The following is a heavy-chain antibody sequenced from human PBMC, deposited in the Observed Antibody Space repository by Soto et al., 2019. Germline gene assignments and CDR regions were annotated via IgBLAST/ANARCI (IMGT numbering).Heavy chain of an antibody. CDR3: ARVGSVAATAFDI. V-gene: IGHV4-30-2*01. CDR2: ISNSGST. D-gene: IGHD6-19*01. J-gene: IGHJ3*02. CDR1: GGSISSGGYS. Sequence: QLQLQESGSGLVKPSQTLSLTCAVSGGSISSGGYSWSWIRQPPGKGLEWIGDISNSGSTYYNPSLKSRVTISVDRSKNQFSLKLSSVTAADTAVYYCARVGSVAATAFDIWGQGTMVTVSS.